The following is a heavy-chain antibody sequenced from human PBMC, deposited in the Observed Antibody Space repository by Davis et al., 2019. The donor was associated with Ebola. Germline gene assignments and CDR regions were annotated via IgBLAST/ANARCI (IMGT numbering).Heavy chain of an antibody. V-gene: IGHV5-51*01. CDR3: ARQGYCNSTSCNSWFDP. D-gene: IGHD2-2*01. Sequence: GESLKISCKGSGYTFTSYWIGWVRQMPGKGLEWMGIIFPDDSDTRYSPSFQGQVTISADKSVNTAYLHWSSLKASDTAMYYCARQGYCNSTSCNSWFDPWGQGTLVTVSS. CDR2: IFPDDSDT. CDR1: GYTFTSYW. J-gene: IGHJ5*02.